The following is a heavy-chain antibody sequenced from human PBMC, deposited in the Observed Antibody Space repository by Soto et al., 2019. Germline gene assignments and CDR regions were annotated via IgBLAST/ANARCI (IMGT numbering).Heavy chain of an antibody. V-gene: IGHV3-23*01. Sequence: EVQLLESGGHLVQPGGSLRLSCAASGFTFGYYSMNWVRQSPGKGLEWVAGSSGTGGSKYHADSVAGRFAISRDNSKRTLYPPLNNLRTEATAVYYCARSLGDRWNEYFLQYWGQGTRVSVSS. D-gene: IGHD1-1*01. CDR1: GFTFGYYS. CDR3: ARSLGDRWNEYFLQY. CDR2: SSGTGGSK. J-gene: IGHJ4*02.